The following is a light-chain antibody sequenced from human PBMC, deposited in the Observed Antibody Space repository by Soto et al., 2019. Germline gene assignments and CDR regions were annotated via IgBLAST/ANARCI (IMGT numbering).Light chain of an antibody. CDR3: CSYAGSFTVI. CDR2: EVI. Sequence: QSVLTQPASVSGSPGQSITISCTGTTSDVGSYNLASWYQQHPGKAPKLLISEVIKRPSGVSNRFSGSKSGNTASLTISRLQAEDEAHFYCCSYAGSFTVIFGGGTKVTV. CDR1: TSDVGSYNL. V-gene: IGLV2-23*02. J-gene: IGLJ2*01.